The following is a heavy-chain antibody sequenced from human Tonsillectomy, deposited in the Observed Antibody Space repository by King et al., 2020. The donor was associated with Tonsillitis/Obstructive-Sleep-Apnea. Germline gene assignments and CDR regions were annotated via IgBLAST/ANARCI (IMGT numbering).Heavy chain of an antibody. Sequence: QLVQSGAEVKKPGASVRVSCKASGYTFASYGMHWVRQAPGQRLEWMGWINTGNGHTKYSQKFQGRVTITSDTSASTGYMELSSLTSEDTAVYYCARLWDIAVVGQPYYYYYMDVWGKGTTVTVSS. D-gene: IGHD2-15*01. V-gene: IGHV1-3*04. CDR1: GYTFASYG. CDR2: INTGNGHT. J-gene: IGHJ6*03. CDR3: ARLWDIAVVGQPYYYYYMDV.